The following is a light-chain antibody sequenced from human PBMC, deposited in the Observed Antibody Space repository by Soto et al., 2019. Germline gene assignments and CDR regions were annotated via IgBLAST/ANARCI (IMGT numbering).Light chain of an antibody. Sequence: QSVLTQPASVSGSPGQSITISCTGTSSDVGAYNYVSWYQHHPGKAPKLMIYDVSNRPSGVSNRFSGSKSGNTASLTISGLQAEDEADYYGNSFTTSSTLVFGGGTKLTVL. CDR1: SSDVGAYNY. V-gene: IGLV2-14*03. CDR3: NSFTTSSTLV. J-gene: IGLJ2*01. CDR2: DVS.